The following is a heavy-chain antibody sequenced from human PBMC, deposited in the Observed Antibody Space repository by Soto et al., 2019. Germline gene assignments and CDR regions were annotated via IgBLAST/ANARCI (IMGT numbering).Heavy chain of an antibody. D-gene: IGHD1-1*01. Sequence: GKGLEWVAVISYDGSNKYYADAVKGRFTISRDNSKNTLYLQMNSLRAEDTAVYYSAKGWEPELHTPVDNRAQRTLGT. CDR3: AKGWEPELHTPVDN. V-gene: IGHV3-30*18. CDR2: ISYDGSNK. J-gene: IGHJ4*02.